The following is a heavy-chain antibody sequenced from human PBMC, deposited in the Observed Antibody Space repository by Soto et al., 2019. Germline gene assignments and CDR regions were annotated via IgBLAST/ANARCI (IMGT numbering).Heavy chain of an antibody. CDR3: ARVLNPGSSWFGGHYFDY. CDR2: IHYSGST. V-gene: IGHV4-59*01. J-gene: IGHJ4*02. CDR1: GGSISSYY. D-gene: IGHD6-13*01. Sequence: SETLSLTCTVSGGSISSYYWSWIRQPPGKGLEWIGYIHYSGSTNYNPSLKSRLTISLDTSNNQFSLKLSSVTAADTAVYYCARVLNPGSSWFGGHYFDYWGQGTLVTVSS.